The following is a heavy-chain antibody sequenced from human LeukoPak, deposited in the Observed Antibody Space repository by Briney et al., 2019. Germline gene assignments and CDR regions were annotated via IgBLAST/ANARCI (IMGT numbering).Heavy chain of an antibody. CDR2: ISWNSGSI. D-gene: IGHD6-6*01. CDR1: GFTFDDYA. J-gene: IGHJ4*02. V-gene: IGHV3-9*01. CDR3: ARDIVPTR. Sequence: GGSLRLSCAASGFTFDDYAMHWVRQAPGKGLEWVSGISWNSGSIGYADSVKGRFTISRDNAKNPLYLQMNSLRAEDTAVYYCARDIVPTRWGQGTLVTVSS.